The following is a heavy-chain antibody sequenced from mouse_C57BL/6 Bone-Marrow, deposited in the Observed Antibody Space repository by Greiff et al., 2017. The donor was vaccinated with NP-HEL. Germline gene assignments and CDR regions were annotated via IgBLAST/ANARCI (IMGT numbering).Heavy chain of an antibody. CDR1: GFTFSDAW. CDR3: TRGSSYGTPFDY. J-gene: IGHJ2*01. V-gene: IGHV6-6*01. CDR2: IRNKANTHST. Sequence: EVKLMESGGGLVQPGGSMTLSCAASGFTFSDAWMDWVRQSPEKGLEWVAAIRNKANTHSTYYAVSVKGRFTISRDKSKSSAYLQMNSVRAEDTGMYYCTRGSSYGTPFDYWGQGTTLTVSS. D-gene: IGHD1-1*01.